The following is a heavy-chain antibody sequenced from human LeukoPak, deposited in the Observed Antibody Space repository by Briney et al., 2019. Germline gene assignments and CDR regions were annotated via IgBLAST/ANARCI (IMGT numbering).Heavy chain of an antibody. D-gene: IGHD3-22*01. J-gene: IGHJ4*02. CDR3: AREDYYDSSGYYY. Sequence: PGGSLRLSCAASGFTFSSYGIHWVRQAPGKGLEWVSYISSSGSTIYYADSVKGRFTISRDNAKNSLYLQMNSLRAEDTAVYYCAREDYYDSSGYYYWGQGTLVTVSS. V-gene: IGHV3-48*04. CDR1: GFTFSSYG. CDR2: ISSSGSTI.